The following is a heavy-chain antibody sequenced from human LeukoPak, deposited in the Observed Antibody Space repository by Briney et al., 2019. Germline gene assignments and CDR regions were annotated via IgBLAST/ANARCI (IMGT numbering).Heavy chain of an antibody. CDR2: IYYSGRT. CDR1: GGSLTNYY. D-gene: IGHD3-9*01. Sequence: SETLSLTCTVSGGSLTNYYWSWVRQSPEGGLEWMGFIYYSGRTYYKPSLKGRATISVDTSKNQFSLSLNSVTAADTAVYYCVRESDWLFDHWGPGTLVTVSS. V-gene: IGHV4-59*01. CDR3: VRESDWLFDH. J-gene: IGHJ4*02.